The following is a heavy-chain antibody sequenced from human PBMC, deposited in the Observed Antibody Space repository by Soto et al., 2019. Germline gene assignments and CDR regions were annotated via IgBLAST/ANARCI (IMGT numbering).Heavy chain of an antibody. D-gene: IGHD2-21*02. Sequence: QVQLVQSGAEVKKPEASVKVSCKASGYTFTSYGISWVRQAPGQGLEWMGWISAYNGNTNYAQKLQGRVTMTTDTSASTAYMELRSLRSDDTAVYYCATANCGGDCYSDNWFDPWGQGTLVTVSS. CDR1: GYTFTSYG. V-gene: IGHV1-18*04. J-gene: IGHJ5*02. CDR3: ATANCGGDCYSDNWFDP. CDR2: ISAYNGNT.